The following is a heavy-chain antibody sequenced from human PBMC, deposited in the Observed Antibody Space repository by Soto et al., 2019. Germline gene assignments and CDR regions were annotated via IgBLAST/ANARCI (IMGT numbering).Heavy chain of an antibody. CDR1: GGSISSSSYY. D-gene: IGHD6-6*01. V-gene: IGHV4-39*01. J-gene: IGHJ6*02. Sequence: QLQLQESGPGLVKPSETLSLTCTVSGGSISSSSYYWGWIRQPPGKGLEWIGSIYYSGSTYYNPSLNSRFTISVHTSKNQFSLKQSSVTAADTAVYYCTRQKFRSSSHYDYYYGMDVWGQGTTVTVAS. CDR2: IYYSGST. CDR3: TRQKFRSSSHYDYYYGMDV.